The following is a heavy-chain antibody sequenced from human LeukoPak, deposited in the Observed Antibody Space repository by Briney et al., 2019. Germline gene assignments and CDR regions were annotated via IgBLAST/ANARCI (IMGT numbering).Heavy chain of an antibody. CDR1: SGSIGSDALY. CDR3: ARQESRFTYPVTSFDP. J-gene: IGHJ5*02. D-gene: IGHD4-17*01. V-gene: IGHV4-39*01. CDR2: VHYTRSYSGTT. Sequence: PSETLSLTCTVSSGSIGSDALYWGWIRQSPGKGLEWIGSVHYTRSYSGTTYYNPSLKSRVTISVDTSKNQFSLRLTSVTAADTAVYYCARQESRFTYPVTSFDPWGQGTLVTVSS.